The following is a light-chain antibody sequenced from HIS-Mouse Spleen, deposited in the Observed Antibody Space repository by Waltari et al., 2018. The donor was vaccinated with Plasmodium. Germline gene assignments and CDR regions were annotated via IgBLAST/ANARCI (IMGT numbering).Light chain of an antibody. CDR3: GTWDSSLSAGVV. CDR1: SSNIGNNY. V-gene: IGLV1-51*01. J-gene: IGLJ2*01. Sequence: QSVLTQPPSVSAAPGQKVTISCSGSSSNIGNNYVSWYQQLPGTAPKPPIYDNKNRPSGIPDRFSGSKSGTSATLGITGLQTGDEADYYCGTWDSSLSAGVVFGGGTKLTVL. CDR2: DNK.